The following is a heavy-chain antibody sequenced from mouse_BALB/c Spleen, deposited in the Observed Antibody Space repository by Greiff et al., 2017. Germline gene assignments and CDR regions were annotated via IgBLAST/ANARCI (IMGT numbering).Heavy chain of an antibody. CDR3: SSGDSSGHWFAY. D-gene: IGHD3-2*01. J-gene: IGHJ3*01. V-gene: IGHV5-17*02. CDR1: GFTFSSFG. CDR2: ISSGSSTI. Sequence: EVQLVESGGGLVQPGGSRKLSCAASGFTFSSFGMHWVRQAPEKGLEWVAYISSGSSTIYYADTVKGRFTISRDNPKNTLFLQMPSLRSEATAMFYCSSGDSSGHWFAYWGQGTLVTVSA.